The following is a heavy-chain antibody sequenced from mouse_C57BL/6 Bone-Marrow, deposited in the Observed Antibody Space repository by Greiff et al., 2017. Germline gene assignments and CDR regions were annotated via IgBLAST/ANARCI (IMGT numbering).Heavy chain of an antibody. CDR1: GFTFSDYG. CDR2: ISSGSSTI. J-gene: IGHJ3*01. CDR3: ARRDGNYSWFAY. Sequence: DVKLQESGGGLVKPGGSLKLSCAASGFTFSDYGMHWVRQAPEKGLEWVAYISSGSSTIYYADPVTGRVTIYSDYAKNTLFLQMTSLRSEDTAMYYCARRDGNYSWFAYWGQGTLVTVSA. V-gene: IGHV5-17*01. D-gene: IGHD2-1*01.